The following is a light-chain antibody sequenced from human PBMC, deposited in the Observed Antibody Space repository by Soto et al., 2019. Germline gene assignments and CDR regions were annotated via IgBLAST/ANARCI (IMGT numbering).Light chain of an antibody. CDR1: QGIVNS. J-gene: IGKJ3*01. V-gene: IGKV1-27*01. Sequence: DIQMTQSPSSLSASVGDRVTITCRASQGIVNSLAWYQQKPGNVPKLLIYAASTLQSGVPSRFSGSGSETDFTLTITSLQPEDVATYYCQKYYGAPPFTFGPGTKVDIK. CDR2: AAS. CDR3: QKYYGAPPFT.